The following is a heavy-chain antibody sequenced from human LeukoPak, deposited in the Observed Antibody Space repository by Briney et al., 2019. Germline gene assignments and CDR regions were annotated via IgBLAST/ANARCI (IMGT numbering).Heavy chain of an antibody. CDR2: LYNGGDT. V-gene: IGHV4-4*07. Sequence: PSETLSLTCTVSGASIGSFYWVWIRQPAGKGLEWIGRLYNGGDTNYSPSLRSRVTMPVDTSKNQFSLKLKSVTAADTAVYYCARGVEASGVGFYDFDIWGQGTMVTVSS. CDR1: GASIGSFY. D-gene: IGHD6-13*01. CDR3: ARGVEASGVGFYDFDI. J-gene: IGHJ3*02.